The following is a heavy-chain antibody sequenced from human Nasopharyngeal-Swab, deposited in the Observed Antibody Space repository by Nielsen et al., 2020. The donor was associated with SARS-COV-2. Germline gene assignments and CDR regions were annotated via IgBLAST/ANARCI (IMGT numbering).Heavy chain of an antibody. CDR2: IYRGGST. Sequence: WIRQPPGKGLEWVSVIYRGGSTYYADSVKGRFTISRDNSKKTLYLQMNSLRAEDTAVYYCARGHRGYSGYDYYYYYMDVWGKGTTVTVSS. CDR3: ARGHRGYSGYDYYYYYMDV. V-gene: IGHV3-53*01. D-gene: IGHD5-12*01. J-gene: IGHJ6*03.